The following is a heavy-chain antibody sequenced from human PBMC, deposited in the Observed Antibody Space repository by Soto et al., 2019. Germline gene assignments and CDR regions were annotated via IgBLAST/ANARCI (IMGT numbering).Heavy chain of an antibody. CDR2: ISAYNGNT. V-gene: IGHV1-18*01. Sequence: ASVKVSCKASGYTFTSYGISWVRQAPGQGLEWMGWISAYNGNTNYAQKLQGRVTMTTDTSTSTAYMELRSLRSDDTAVYYCAVGPDIVVVPAAMFYYYYGMDVWGQGTTVTVSS. D-gene: IGHD2-2*01. CDR1: GYTFTSYG. CDR3: AVGPDIVVVPAAMFYYYYGMDV. J-gene: IGHJ6*02.